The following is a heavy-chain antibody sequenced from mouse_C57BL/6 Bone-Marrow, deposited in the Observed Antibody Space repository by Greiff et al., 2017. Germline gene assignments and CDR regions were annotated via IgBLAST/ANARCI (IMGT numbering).Heavy chain of an antibody. CDR1: GYTFTSYW. D-gene: IGHD1-1*01. J-gene: IGHJ2*01. CDR2: IHPNSGST. CDR3: ARSITTVVPFDY. Sequence: QVQLQQPGAELVRPGASVTLSCKASGYTFTSYWMHWVKQRPGQGLEWIGMIHPNSGSTNYNEKFKSKATLTLDKSSSTAYMQLSSLTSEDSAVYYCARSITTVVPFDYWGQVTTLSGSS. V-gene: IGHV1-64*01.